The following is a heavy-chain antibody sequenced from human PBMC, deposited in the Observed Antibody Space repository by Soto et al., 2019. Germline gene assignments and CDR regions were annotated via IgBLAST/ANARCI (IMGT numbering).Heavy chain of an antibody. CDR1: GFTFSNAW. CDR2: IKSKTDGGTT. D-gene: IGHD2-2*01. V-gene: IGHV3-15*07. J-gene: IGHJ6*03. Sequence: GGSLRLSCAASGFTFSNAWMNWVRQAPGKGLEWVGRIKSKTDGGTTDYAAPVKGRFTISRDDSKNTLYLQMNSLKTEDTAVYYCTTGGSRYCSSTSCYARRDYYYYYYMDVWGKGTTVTVSS. CDR3: TTGGSRYCSSTSCYARRDYYYYYYMDV.